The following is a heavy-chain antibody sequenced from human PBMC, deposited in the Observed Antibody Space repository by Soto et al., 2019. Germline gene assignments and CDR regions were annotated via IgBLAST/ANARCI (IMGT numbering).Heavy chain of an antibody. D-gene: IGHD2-21*02. J-gene: IGHJ4*02. CDR2: INPNSGGT. CDR3: AREVTGVGYDY. Sequence: ASGKVSCKASGYTFTGYYMHWVRQAPGQGLEWMGWINPNSGGTNYAQKFQGWVTMTRDTSISTAYMELSRLRSDDTAVYYCAREVTGVGYDYWGQGTLVTVSS. V-gene: IGHV1-2*04. CDR1: GYTFTGYY.